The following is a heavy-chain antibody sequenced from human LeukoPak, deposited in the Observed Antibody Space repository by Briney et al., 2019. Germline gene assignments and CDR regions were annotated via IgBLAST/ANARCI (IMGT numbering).Heavy chain of an antibody. V-gene: IGHV3-23*01. J-gene: IGHJ6*03. D-gene: IGHD5-24*01. CDR1: GFTFSNHA. CDR2: ISASGGTL. Sequence: GGSLRLSCAASGFTFSNHAMSWVRQAPGKGLEWVSGISASGGTLYYADSVKGRFTISRDNSKNTLYLQMNSLRAEDTAVYYCAKEGVEMATIDYYYYMDVWGKGTTVTVSS. CDR3: AKEGVEMATIDYYYYMDV.